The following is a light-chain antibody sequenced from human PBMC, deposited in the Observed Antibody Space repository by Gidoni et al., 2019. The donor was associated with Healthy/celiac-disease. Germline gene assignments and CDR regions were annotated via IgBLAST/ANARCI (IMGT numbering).Light chain of an antibody. V-gene: IGKV3-20*01. CDR3: QQYGSSPYT. Sequence: VLTQSQGTLSLSPGERATLSCRASQSVSSSYLAWYQQKPGQAPRLLIYGASSRATGIPDRFSGSGSGTDFTLTISRLEPEDFAVYYCQQYGSSPYTFGQGTKLEIK. CDR2: GAS. CDR1: QSVSSSY. J-gene: IGKJ2*01.